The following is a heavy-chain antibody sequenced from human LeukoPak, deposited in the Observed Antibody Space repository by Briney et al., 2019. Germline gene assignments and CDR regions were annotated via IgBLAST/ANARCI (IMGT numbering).Heavy chain of an antibody. CDR1: GFTFSSSG. D-gene: IGHD6-13*01. J-gene: IGHJ3*01. CDR2: ISGSDDTT. V-gene: IGHV3-23*01. CDR3: ANNRYSCRWRGAFDV. Sequence: GGSLRLSCAASGFTFSSSGMSWVRQAPGKGLEWVSSISGSDDTTYYAESVKGRFTISRDNSKNTLYLQMNSLRAEDTALYYCANNRYSCRWRGAFDVWGQGTMVTVSS.